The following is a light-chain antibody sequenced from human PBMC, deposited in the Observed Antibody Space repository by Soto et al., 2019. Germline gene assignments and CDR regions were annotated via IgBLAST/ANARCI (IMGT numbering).Light chain of an antibody. J-gene: IGLJ1*01. CDR3: NSYAASNNYV. CDR2: EVN. CDR1: RSDVGGYNF. V-gene: IGLV2-8*01. Sequence: QSALTQPPSASGSPGQSVTISCTGTRSDVGGYNFVSWYQHHPGKAPKLIIYEVNKRPSGVPDRFSGFKSGNTASLTGSGLQAEDESDYYCNSYAASNNYVFGTGTTLTVL.